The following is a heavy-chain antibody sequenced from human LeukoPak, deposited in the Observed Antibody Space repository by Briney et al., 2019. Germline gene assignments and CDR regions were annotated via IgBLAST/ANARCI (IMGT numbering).Heavy chain of an antibody. Sequence: ASVKVSCKVSGYTLTELSMHWVRQAPGKGLEWMGGFDPEDGETIYAQKFQGRVTMTEGTSTDTAYMELSSLRSEDTAVYYCATAYRYSSGYSQLRYWGQGTLVTVSS. CDR1: GYTLTELS. CDR2: FDPEDGET. D-gene: IGHD3-22*01. CDR3: ATAYRYSSGYSQLRY. J-gene: IGHJ4*02. V-gene: IGHV1-24*01.